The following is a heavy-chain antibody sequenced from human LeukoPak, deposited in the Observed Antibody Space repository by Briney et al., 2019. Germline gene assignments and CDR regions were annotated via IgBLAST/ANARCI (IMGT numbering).Heavy chain of an antibody. V-gene: IGHV1-46*01. J-gene: IGHJ4*02. D-gene: IGHD5-18*01. Sequence: ASVKVSCKASGYTFSISYIHWVRQAPGQGLEWMGIINPSGDTTNYAQKFQGRVTMTRDTSASTVYMEVSSLRSEDTAVYYCAKPDTAMVNPGDYWGQGTLVTVSS. CDR1: GYTFSISY. CDR3: AKPDTAMVNPGDY. CDR2: INPSGDTT.